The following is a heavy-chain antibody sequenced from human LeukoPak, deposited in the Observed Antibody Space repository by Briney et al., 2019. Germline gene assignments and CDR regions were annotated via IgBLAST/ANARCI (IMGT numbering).Heavy chain of an antibody. V-gene: IGHV3-7*01. J-gene: IGHJ3*02. D-gene: IGHD3-3*01. CDR3: ARVKSEGRGNYDFWSLAFDI. CDR2: INQDGSEK. Sequence: GGSLRLSCAASRFTFSSYWMSWVRQAPGKGLEWVANINQDGSEKSYVDSVKGRFTISRDNAKNSMYLQMNSLRAEDTAVYYCARVKSEGRGNYDFWSLAFDIWGQGTMVTVSS. CDR1: RFTFSSYW.